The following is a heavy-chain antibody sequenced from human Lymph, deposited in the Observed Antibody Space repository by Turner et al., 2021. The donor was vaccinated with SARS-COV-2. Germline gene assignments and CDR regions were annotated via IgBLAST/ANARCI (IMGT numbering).Heavy chain of an antibody. Sequence: QVQPVESGGGVVQPGRSLRPSCAASGFAFSTYAMHWVRQAPGKGLEWVAVISYDGSNKYYADSVKGRFTISRDNSKNTLYLQMNSLRAEDTAVYYCARGPGGNYGPYFDYWGQGTLVTVSS. V-gene: IGHV3-30-3*01. J-gene: IGHJ4*02. CDR3: ARGPGGNYGPYFDY. D-gene: IGHD3-10*01. CDR1: GFAFSTYA. CDR2: ISYDGSNK.